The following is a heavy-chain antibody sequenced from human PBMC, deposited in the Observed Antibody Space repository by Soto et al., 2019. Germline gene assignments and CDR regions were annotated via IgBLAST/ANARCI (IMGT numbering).Heavy chain of an antibody. CDR3: ARDHRTGSYSV. CDR1: GYTFTDYY. V-gene: IGHV1-2*02. CDR2: VNANNGFT. J-gene: IGHJ4*02. Sequence: QVQLVQSGAEVKKSGASVNVSCKASGYTFTDYYIHWVRQAPGQGLEWVGWVNANNGFTDYSQKFQDRFTLTRVTSNNTAYMEVNSLRSDDTALYFCARDHRTGSYSVWGQGTLVTVSS. D-gene: IGHD1-26*01.